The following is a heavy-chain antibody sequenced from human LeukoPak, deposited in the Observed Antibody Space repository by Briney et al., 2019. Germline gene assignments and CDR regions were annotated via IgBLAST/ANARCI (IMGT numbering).Heavy chain of an antibody. J-gene: IGHJ5*02. CDR3: ARGAYGSGSYYSNWFDP. CDR2: INPNSGGT. V-gene: IGHV1-2*06. D-gene: IGHD3-10*01. CDR1: GYTFTGYY. Sequence: ASVKVSCKASGYTFTGYYMHWVRQAPGQGLEWMGRINPNSGGTNYAQKFQGRVTMTRDTSISTAYMELSRLRSDDTAVYSCARGAYGSGSYYSNWFDPWGQGTLVTVSS.